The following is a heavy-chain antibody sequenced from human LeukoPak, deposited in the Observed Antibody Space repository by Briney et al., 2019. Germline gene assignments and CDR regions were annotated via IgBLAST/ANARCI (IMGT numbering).Heavy chain of an antibody. CDR3: ARDRYCSGGSCYFGFDP. D-gene: IGHD2-15*01. V-gene: IGHV1-2*02. Sequence: ASVKVSSKASGYTFTGYYMHWVRQAPGQGLEWMGWINPNSGGTNYAQRFQGRVTMTRDTSISTAYMELSRLRSDDTAVYYCARDRYCSGGSCYFGFDPWGQGTLVTVSS. J-gene: IGHJ5*02. CDR2: INPNSGGT. CDR1: GYTFTGYY.